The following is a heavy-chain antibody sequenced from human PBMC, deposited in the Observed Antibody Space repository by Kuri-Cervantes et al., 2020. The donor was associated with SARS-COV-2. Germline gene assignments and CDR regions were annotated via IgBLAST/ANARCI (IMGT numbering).Heavy chain of an antibody. CDR3: ARQNPYYDFWSGYSPYNWFDP. V-gene: IGHV4-59*08. CDR2: IYYSGST. J-gene: IGHJ5*02. CDR1: GGSISSRY. D-gene: IGHD3-3*01. Sequence: SETLSLTCTVSGGSISSRYWSWIRQPPGKGLEWIGYIYYSGSTNYNPSLKSRVTISVDTSKNQFSLKLSSVTAADTAVYYCARQNPYYDFWSGYSPYNWFDPWGQGTLVTVSS.